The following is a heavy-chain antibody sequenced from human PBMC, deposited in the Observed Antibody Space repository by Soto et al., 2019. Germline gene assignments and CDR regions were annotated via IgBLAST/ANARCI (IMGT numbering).Heavy chain of an antibody. Sequence: ETLSLTCTVSGGSISSYYWSWIRQPPGKGLEWIGYIYNSGSTNYNPSLKSRVSISVDTSKNQFSLKLSSVTAADTAVYYCAXXTXXXXXXXXXXWXXPWGQGTLVTVSS. CDR3: AXXTXXXXXXXXXXWXXP. V-gene: IGHV4-59*01. CDR2: IYNSGST. CDR1: GGSISSYY. J-gene: IGHJ5*02.